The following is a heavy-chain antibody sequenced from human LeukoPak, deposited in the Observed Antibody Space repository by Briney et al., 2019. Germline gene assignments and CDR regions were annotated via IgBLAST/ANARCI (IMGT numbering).Heavy chain of an antibody. CDR2: IHTSGST. CDR3: ARDRYYYDSSGGRGLDY. D-gene: IGHD3-22*01. V-gene: IGHV4-4*07. Sequence: SETLSLTCTVSGYSISSGYYWSWIRQPAGKGLEWFGRIHTSGSTNYNPSLKSRVTMSVDTSKNQFSLKLSSVTAADTAVYYCARDRYYYDSSGGRGLDYWGQGTLVTVSS. CDR1: GYSISSGYY. J-gene: IGHJ4*02.